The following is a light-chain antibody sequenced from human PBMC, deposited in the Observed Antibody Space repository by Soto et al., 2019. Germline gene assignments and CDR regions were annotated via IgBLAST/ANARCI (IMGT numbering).Light chain of an antibody. J-gene: IGKJ1*01. CDR3: LQHYNYPRT. V-gene: IGKV1-6*01. CDR2: AAS. Sequence: AIQMTQSPSSLSASVGDRVTITCRASQGIRNDLGWYQQRPGKAPNLLIYAASSLQSGVPSRFSGSGSGTDFTLTIRSLQLEDFATYYCLQHYNYPRTFGQGTKVEIK. CDR1: QGIRND.